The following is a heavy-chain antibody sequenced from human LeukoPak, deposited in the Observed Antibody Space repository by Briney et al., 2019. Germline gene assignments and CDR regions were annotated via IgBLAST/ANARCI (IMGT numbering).Heavy chain of an antibody. CDR1: GYSISSGYY. V-gene: IGHV4-38-2*02. CDR2: IYDSGRT. CDR3: ARGLYGSGSYPDY. Sequence: PSETLSLTCTVSGYSISSGYYWGWIRQPPGKGLEWIGSIYDSGRTYYNPSIKSRVTMSVDTSKNQFSLKLSSVTAADTVVYYCARGLYGSGSYPDYWGQGTLVTVSS. J-gene: IGHJ4*02. D-gene: IGHD3-10*01.